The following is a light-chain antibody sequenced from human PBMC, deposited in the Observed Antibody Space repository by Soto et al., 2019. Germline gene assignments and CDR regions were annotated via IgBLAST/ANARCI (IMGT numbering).Light chain of an antibody. CDR2: GAS. V-gene: IGKV3-15*01. J-gene: IGKJ1*01. CDR1: QSVGKN. CDR3: QQYNDWPRT. Sequence: EIVMTQSPASLSVSPGERVTLSCRASQSVGKNLAWYQQKPGQAPRLLIYGASTRATGIPARFSGSGSGTEFTLTISSLQSEYFAVYYCQQYNDWPRTFGQGTKVDIK.